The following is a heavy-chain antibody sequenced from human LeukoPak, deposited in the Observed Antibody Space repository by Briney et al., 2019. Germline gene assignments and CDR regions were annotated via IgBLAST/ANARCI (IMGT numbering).Heavy chain of an antibody. D-gene: IGHD7-27*01. CDR1: GGTISSTSYY. V-gene: IGHV4-39*01. CDR3: ASTSNWVHNWFDP. J-gene: IGHJ5*02. Sequence: SETLSLTCSVSGGTISSTSYYWAWIRQPPGKGLEWIGSIYYSGSTYYNPPLKSRVIISVDTSKNQFSLKLSSVTAADTAVYYCASTSNWVHNWFDPWGQGTLVTVSS. CDR2: IYYSGST.